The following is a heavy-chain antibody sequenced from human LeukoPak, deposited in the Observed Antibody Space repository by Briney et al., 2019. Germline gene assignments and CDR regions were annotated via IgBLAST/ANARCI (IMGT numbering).Heavy chain of an antibody. CDR3: ARQRYYYDSSGYSALSYFDY. CDR1: GGSFSGYY. J-gene: IGHJ4*02. CDR2: INHSGST. D-gene: IGHD3-22*01. Sequence: PSETLSLTCAVYGGSFSGYYWSWIRQPPGKGLEWIGEINHSGSTYYNPSLKSRVTKSVDTSKNQFSLKLTSVTAADTAVNYCARQRYYYDSSGYSALSYFDYWGQGTLVTVSS. V-gene: IGHV4-34*01.